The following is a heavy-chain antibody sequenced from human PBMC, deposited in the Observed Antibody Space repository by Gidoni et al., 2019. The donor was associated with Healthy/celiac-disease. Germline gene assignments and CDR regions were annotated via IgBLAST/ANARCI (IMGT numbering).Heavy chain of an antibody. Sequence: QVQLVESGGGVVQTGRSLRLSCAAAGFTFSSYGMHWVRQAPGKGLEGVAVIWYDGSNKYYADSVKGRFTISRDNSKNTLYLQMNSLRAEDTAVYYCAIPGDDAFDIWGQGTMVTVSS. CDR2: IWYDGSNK. CDR3: AIPGDDAFDI. V-gene: IGHV3-33*01. J-gene: IGHJ3*02. D-gene: IGHD3-16*01. CDR1: GFTFSSYG.